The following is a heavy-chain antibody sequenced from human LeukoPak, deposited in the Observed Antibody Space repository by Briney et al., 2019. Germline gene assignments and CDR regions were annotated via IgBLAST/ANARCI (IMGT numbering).Heavy chain of an antibody. CDR2: IYSGGTT. J-gene: IGHJ4*02. CDR1: GFTVSSNY. V-gene: IGHV3-53*01. CDR3: ARAVRGYYFDY. D-gene: IGHD3-22*01. Sequence: GGSLRLSCAASGFTVSSNYMSWVRQAPGKGLEWVSIIYSGGTTYYADSVKGRFTISRDNSKNTLYLQMNSLRAEDTAVYFCARAVRGYYFDYWDQGTLVTVSS.